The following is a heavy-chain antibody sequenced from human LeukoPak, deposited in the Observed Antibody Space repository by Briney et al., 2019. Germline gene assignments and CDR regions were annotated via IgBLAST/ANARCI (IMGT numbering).Heavy chain of an antibody. CDR3: ARDSGDTRSLSFDI. D-gene: IGHD3-10*01. Sequence: SETLSLTCTVSGGSISSGGYYWSWIRQHPGKGLEWIGYIYYSASTYYNPSLKSRVTISVDTSKNQFSLKLSSVTAADTAVYYCARDSGDTRSLSFDIWGQGTMVTVSS. V-gene: IGHV4-31*03. CDR2: IYYSAST. CDR1: GGSISSGGYY. J-gene: IGHJ3*02.